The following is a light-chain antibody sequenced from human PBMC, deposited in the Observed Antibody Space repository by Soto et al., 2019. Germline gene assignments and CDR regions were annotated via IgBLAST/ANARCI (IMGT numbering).Light chain of an antibody. CDR2: GAS. CDR3: QQYSMWPIT. CDR1: QSISSN. Sequence: VVLTQSPDTLSLSVGERASLSCRASQSISSNLAWYQQKPGQAPRLLIYGASTRATGIPARFSGSGSGTEFTLTISSLQSEDFAVYSCQQYSMWPITFGQGTRLEIK. J-gene: IGKJ5*01. V-gene: IGKV3-15*01.